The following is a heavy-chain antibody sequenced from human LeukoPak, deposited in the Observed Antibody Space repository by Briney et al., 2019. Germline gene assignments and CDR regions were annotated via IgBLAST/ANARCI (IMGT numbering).Heavy chain of an antibody. CDR3: ARDRAPAIGPQPAYYYYYMDV. CDR2: ISAYNGNT. V-gene: IGHV1-18*01. J-gene: IGHJ6*03. D-gene: IGHD2-21*02. Sequence: ASVKVSCKASGYTFTSYGISWVRQAPGQGLEWMGWISAYNGNTNYAQKLQGRVTVTTDTSTSTAYMELRSLRSDDTAVYYCARDRAPAIGPQPAYYYYYMDVWGKGTTVTVSS. CDR1: GYTFTSYG.